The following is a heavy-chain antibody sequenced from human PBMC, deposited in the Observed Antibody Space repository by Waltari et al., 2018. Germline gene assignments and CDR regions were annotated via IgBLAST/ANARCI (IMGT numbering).Heavy chain of an antibody. J-gene: IGHJ4*02. D-gene: IGHD6-13*01. Sequence: EVQLLESGGGVAQPGGSLTLSCAAPGFSFQEYAMSWVRQTPDRGLEWVSGINYGGVDKYYTDSVKGRFTISRDNSRNTLYLQMSSLRAEDTAVYYCAKEIGALGTPVFDYWGQGILVSVSS. CDR2: INYGGVDK. V-gene: IGHV3-23*01. CDR1: GFSFQEYA. CDR3: AKEIGALGTPVFDY.